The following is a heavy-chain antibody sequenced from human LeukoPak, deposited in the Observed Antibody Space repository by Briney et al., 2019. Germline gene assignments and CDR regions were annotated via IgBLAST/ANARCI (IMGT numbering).Heavy chain of an antibody. V-gene: IGHV5-51*01. CDR3: ARHITARKLLYCYGMDV. D-gene: IGHD5-18*01. J-gene: IGHJ6*02. Sequence: GESLKISCKGSGYSFTSYWIGWVRQMPGKGLEWMGIIYPGDSDTRYSPSFQGQVTISADKSISTAYLQWSSLKASDTAMYYCARHITARKLLYCYGMDVWGQGTTVTVSS. CDR2: IYPGDSDT. CDR1: GYSFTSYW.